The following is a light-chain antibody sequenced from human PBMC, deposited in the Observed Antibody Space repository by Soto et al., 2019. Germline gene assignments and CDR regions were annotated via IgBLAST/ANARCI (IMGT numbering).Light chain of an antibody. CDR2: GAS. Sequence: DSQMTQAPSTLSAAVVDKVSSSCRASQSISRWLAWYQQKPGTAPKLLIYGASTLESGVPSRFSGSGSGTEFTLTVSSLQPDDFATYYCLQHNSYPWTCGQGTKVDIK. CDR1: QSISRW. CDR3: LQHNSYPWT. V-gene: IGKV1-5*03. J-gene: IGKJ1*01.